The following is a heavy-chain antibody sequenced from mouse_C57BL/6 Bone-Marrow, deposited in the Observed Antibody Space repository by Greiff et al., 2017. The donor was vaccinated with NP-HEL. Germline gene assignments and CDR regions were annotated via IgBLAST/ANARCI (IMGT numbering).Heavy chain of an antibody. J-gene: IGHJ3*01. CDR2: IWGGGGT. V-gene: IGHV2-9*01. CDR1: GFSLTSYG. Sequence: VQVVESGPGLVAPSQSLSITCTVSGFSLTSYGVDWVRQPPGKGLEWLGVIWGGGGTNYNSALMSRLSISKDNSKSQVFLKMNSLQTDDTAMYYCATKGDTTVVAPFAYWGQGTLVTVSA. CDR3: ATKGDTTVVAPFAY. D-gene: IGHD1-1*01.